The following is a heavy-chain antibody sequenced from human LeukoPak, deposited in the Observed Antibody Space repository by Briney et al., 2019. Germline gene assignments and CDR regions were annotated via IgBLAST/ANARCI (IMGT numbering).Heavy chain of an antibody. J-gene: IGHJ4*02. CDR2: INPNSGGT. V-gene: IGHV1-2*02. CDR1: GYTFTGYY. CDR3: AGDGDYVWGSYRRKGGFDY. Sequence: ASVKVSCKASGYTFTGYYMHWVRQAPGQGLEWMGWINPNSGGTNYAQKFQGRVTMTRDTSISTAYMELSRLRSDDTAVYYCAGDGDYVWGSYRRKGGFDYWGQGTLVTVSS. D-gene: IGHD3-16*02.